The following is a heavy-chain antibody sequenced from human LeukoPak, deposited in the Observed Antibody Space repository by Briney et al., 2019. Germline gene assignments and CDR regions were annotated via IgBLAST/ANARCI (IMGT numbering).Heavy chain of an antibody. V-gene: IGHV3-11*04. CDR2: ISSSGSNI. Sequence: PGGSLRLSCAASGFTFSDYYMSWNRQAPGKGLEWVFYISSSGSNIYYADSVKGRFTISRDNTKTSLYLQLNSPRAEDTAVFYCARDRFPSMAAPPAYAFDIWGQGTMVTVSS. J-gene: IGHJ3*02. CDR1: GFTFSDYY. CDR3: ARDRFPSMAAPPAYAFDI. D-gene: IGHD6-13*01.